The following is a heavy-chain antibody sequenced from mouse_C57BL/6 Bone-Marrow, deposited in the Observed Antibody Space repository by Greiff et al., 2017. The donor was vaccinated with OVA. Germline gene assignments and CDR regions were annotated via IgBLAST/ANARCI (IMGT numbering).Heavy chain of an antibody. J-gene: IGHJ4*01. V-gene: IGHV5-9-1*02. CDR2: ISSGGDYI. CDR1: GFTFSSYA. CDR3: TREYYSNYAMDY. Sequence: DVMLVESGEGLVKPGGSLKLSCAASGFTFSSYAMSWVRQTPEKRLEWVAYISSGGDYIYYADTVKGRFTISRDNARNTLYLQMSSLKSEDTAMYYCTREYYSNYAMDYWGQGTSVTVSS. D-gene: IGHD2-5*01.